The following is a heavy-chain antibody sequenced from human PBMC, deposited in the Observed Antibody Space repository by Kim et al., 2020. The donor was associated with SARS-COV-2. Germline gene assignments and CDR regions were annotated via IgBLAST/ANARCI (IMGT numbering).Heavy chain of an antibody. D-gene: IGHD3-3*01. V-gene: IGHV4-39*01. J-gene: IGHJ4*02. CDR3: ARLGVFWSGYLRGAYFDY. CDR1: GGSISSSSYY. CDR2: IYYSGST. Sequence: SETLSLTCTVSGGSISSSSYYWGWIRQPPGKGLEWIGSIYYSGSTYYNPSLKSRVTISVDTSKNQFSLKLSSVTAADTAVYYCARLGVFWSGYLRGAYFDYWGQGTLVTVSS.